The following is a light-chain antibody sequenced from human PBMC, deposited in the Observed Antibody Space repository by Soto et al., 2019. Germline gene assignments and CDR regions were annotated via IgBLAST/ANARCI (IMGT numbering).Light chain of an antibody. Sequence: DVQLPQAPSTLAASVGDRVTISCRASQNIRNLLAWYEPTPRNAPKVLLSYSSRFETAVPSRFSGSGYGTDFTLTIISLQTDDFGTSHFLQYDVHPKTFGQGPTV. CDR1: QNIRNL. CDR2: YSS. V-gene: IGKV1-5*01. J-gene: IGKJ1*01. CDR3: LQYDVHPKT.